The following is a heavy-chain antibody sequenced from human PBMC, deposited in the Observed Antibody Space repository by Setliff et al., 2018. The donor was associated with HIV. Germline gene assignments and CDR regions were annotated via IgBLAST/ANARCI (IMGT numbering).Heavy chain of an antibody. J-gene: IGHJ4*02. CDR1: GGSISSYY. D-gene: IGHD6-13*01. V-gene: IGHV4-4*08. CDR3: ARTYSSSWYSSHLWVDY. Sequence: PSETLSLTCTVSGGSISSYYWSWIRQPPGKGLEWMGHIYIGSTNYNPSPKSRVTISADTSKNQFSLKLSSVTAADTAVYYCARTYSSSWYSSHLWVDYWGQGTLVTVSS. CDR2: IYIGST.